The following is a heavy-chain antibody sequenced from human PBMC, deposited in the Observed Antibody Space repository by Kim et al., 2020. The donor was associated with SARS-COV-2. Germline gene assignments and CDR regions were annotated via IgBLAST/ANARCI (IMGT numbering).Heavy chain of an antibody. CDR3: AMNWNLDY. CDR1: GFTFNNYA. Sequence: GGSLRLSCAASGFTFNNYAMSWLRQAPGKWLEYVSVINNSGGNSYYPDSVKGRFTISRDNSKHTLYLQMNSLRAEDTAVYYCAMNWNLDYWGQGTLVTVSS. D-gene: IGHD1-1*01. V-gene: IGHV3-23*01. J-gene: IGHJ4*02. CDR2: INNSGGNS.